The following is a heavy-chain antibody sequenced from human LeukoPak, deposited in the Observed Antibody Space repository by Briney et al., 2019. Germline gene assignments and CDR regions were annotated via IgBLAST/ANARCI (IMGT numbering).Heavy chain of an antibody. J-gene: IGHJ6*03. Sequence: QTGRSLRLSCAASGFTFDDYAMHWVRQAPGKGLEWVSGISWNSGTIAYADSVKGRFTISRDNAKNSLYLPMNSLRAEDTALYYCAKGDSSSSAYYYYYYMDVWGKGTTVTVSS. CDR2: ISWNSGTI. CDR1: GFTFDDYA. D-gene: IGHD6-6*01. V-gene: IGHV3-9*01. CDR3: AKGDSSSSAYYYYYYMDV.